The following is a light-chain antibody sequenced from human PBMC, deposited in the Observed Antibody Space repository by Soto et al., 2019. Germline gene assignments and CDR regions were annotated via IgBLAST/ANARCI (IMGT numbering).Light chain of an antibody. J-gene: IGKJ1*01. Sequence: DSQRKQKPTSLSASVGDRVTITCRESQTISRNLNWYQPKQGRAPKLXIYAASSLPSGVRSRFSGSGSGTECTLTINSLKHDDFSTSYCQQYSTSLWTFGQGTKVDI. CDR1: QTISRN. CDR2: AAS. CDR3: QQYSTSLWT. V-gene: IGKV1-39*01.